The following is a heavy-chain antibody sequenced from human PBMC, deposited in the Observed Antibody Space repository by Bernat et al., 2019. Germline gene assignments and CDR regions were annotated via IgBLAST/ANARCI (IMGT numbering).Heavy chain of an antibody. J-gene: IGHJ4*02. D-gene: IGHD3-10*01. CDR3: ARDLYGSGTGDY. V-gene: IGHV3-21*01. CDR1: GFTFSSYS. CDR2: ISSSSSYI. Sequence: EVQLVESGGGLVKPGGSLRLSCAASGFTFSSYSMNWVRQAPGKGLEWVSSISSSSSYIYYADSVKGRFTISRDNAKNSLYLQMNSLRAEDTAVYYCARDLYGSGTGDYWGQGTLVTVSS.